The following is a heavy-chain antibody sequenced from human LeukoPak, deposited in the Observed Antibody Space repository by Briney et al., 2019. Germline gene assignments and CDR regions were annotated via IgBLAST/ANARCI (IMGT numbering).Heavy chain of an antibody. Sequence: SETLSLTCTVSGGSISSYYRSWVRQPPGKGLEWIGYIYYSGSTNYNPSLKSRVTISVDTSKNQFSLKLSSVTAEDTAVYYCARARPPTVTRFYRDYYYMDVWGKGTTVTVSS. CDR2: IYYSGST. D-gene: IGHD4-17*01. CDR3: ARARPPTVTRFYRDYYYMDV. J-gene: IGHJ6*03. CDR1: GGSISSYY. V-gene: IGHV4-59*01.